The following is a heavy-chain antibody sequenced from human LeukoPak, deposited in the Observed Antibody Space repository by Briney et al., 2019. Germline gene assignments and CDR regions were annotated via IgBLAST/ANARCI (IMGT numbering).Heavy chain of an antibody. V-gene: IGHV3-7*01. J-gene: IGHJ4*02. Sequence: PGGSLRLSCAASGFTFSSYWMSWVRQAPGKGLEWVANIKQDGSEKYYVDSVKGRFTISRDNAKNSLYLQMNSLRAEDTAVYYCARLAGIRARTSYGSGSYFLYWGQGTLVAVSS. CDR1: GFTFSSYW. CDR2: IKQDGSEK. D-gene: IGHD3-10*01. CDR3: ARLAGIRARTSYGSGSYFLY.